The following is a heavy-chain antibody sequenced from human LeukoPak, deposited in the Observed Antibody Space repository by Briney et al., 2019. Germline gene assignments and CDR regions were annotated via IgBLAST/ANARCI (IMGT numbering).Heavy chain of an antibody. CDR2: IIPILGIA. CDR3: ARDSPPKEYCSGGSCYSLGWFDP. Sequence: SVKVSCKASGGTFSSYAISWVRQAPGQGLERMGRIIPILGIANYAQKFQGRVTITADKSTSTAYMELSSLRSEDTAVYYCARDSPPKEYCSGGSCYSLGWFDPWGQGTLVTVSS. V-gene: IGHV1-69*04. CDR1: GGTFSSYA. J-gene: IGHJ5*02. D-gene: IGHD2-15*01.